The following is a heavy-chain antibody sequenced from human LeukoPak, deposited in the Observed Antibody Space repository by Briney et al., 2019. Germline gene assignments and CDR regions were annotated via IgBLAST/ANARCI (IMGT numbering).Heavy chain of an antibody. D-gene: IGHD5-18*01. CDR3: AKDEELWDEYYFDY. CDR1: GFTFSSYG. V-gene: IGHV3-33*06. Sequence: PGGSLRLSCAASGFTFSSYGMHWVRQAPGKGLEWVAVIWYDGSNKYYADSVKGRFTISRDNSKNTLYLQMNSLRAEDTAVYYCAKDEELWDEYYFDYWGQGTLVTVSS. J-gene: IGHJ4*02. CDR2: IWYDGSNK.